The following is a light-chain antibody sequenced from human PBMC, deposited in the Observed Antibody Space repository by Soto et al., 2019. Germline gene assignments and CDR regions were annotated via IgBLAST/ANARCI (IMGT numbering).Light chain of an antibody. V-gene: IGKV3-15*01. CDR1: QSVSNN. CDR2: DAF. J-gene: IGKJ1*01. Sequence: EIVMTQSPGTLSVSPGERATLSCRGSQSVSNNLAWYQQKPGQAPRLLIYDAFSRPTGIPARFSGSGSVTEFTLTISSLQSEDFALYYYQQYNNWPTFGQGIKVEIK. CDR3: QQYNNWPT.